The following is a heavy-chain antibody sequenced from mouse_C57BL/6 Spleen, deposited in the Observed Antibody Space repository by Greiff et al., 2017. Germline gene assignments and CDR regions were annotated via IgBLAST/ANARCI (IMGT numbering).Heavy chain of an antibody. CDR2: IDPSDSYT. CDR1: GYTFTSYW. V-gene: IGHV1-69*01. D-gene: IGHD2-1*01. J-gene: IGHJ1*03. CDR3: ARGDGNWYFDV. Sequence: QVQLKQPGAELVMPGASVKLSCKASGYTFTSYWMHWVKQRPGQGLEWIGEIDPSDSYTNYNQKFKGKSTLTVDKSSSTAYMQLSSLTSEDSAVYYCARGDGNWYFDVWGTGTTVTVSS.